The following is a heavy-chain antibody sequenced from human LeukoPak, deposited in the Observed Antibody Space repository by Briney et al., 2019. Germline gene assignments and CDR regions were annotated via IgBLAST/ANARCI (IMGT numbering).Heavy chain of an antibody. D-gene: IGHD5-24*01. V-gene: IGHV3-7*01. CDR3: ARERDGRFFDY. Sequence: GGPLRLPCAVSGLLFRSYWISWARQAPGRGLEWVANINQDGSEKYFVDSVKGRFTISRDNAKNSLHLQMNTLRAEDTAVYYCARERDGRFFDYWGQGTLVTVSS. CDR2: INQDGSEK. J-gene: IGHJ4*02. CDR1: GLLFRSYW.